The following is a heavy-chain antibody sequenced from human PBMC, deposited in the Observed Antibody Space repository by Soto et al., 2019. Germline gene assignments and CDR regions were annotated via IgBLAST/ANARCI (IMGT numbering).Heavy chain of an antibody. J-gene: IGHJ6*02. CDR1: GYTFTGYY. Sequence: GASVKVSCKASGYTFTGYYMHWVRQAPGQGLEWMGWINPNSGGTNYAQKFQGWVTMTRDTSISTAYMELSRLRSDDTAVYYCARDLGSYYYDSSGYKPLLQTGMDVWGQGTTVTVSS. V-gene: IGHV1-2*04. D-gene: IGHD3-22*01. CDR3: ARDLGSYYYDSSGYKPLLQTGMDV. CDR2: INPNSGGT.